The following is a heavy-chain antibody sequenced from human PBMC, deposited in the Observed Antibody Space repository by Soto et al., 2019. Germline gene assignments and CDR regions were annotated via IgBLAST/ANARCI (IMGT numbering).Heavy chain of an antibody. CDR3: ARXPATVEDDY. V-gene: IGHV3-7*01. D-gene: IGHD4-17*01. CDR2: IKQDGSEK. J-gene: IGHJ4*02. Sequence: GGSLRLSCAASGFTFSSYWMSWVRQAPGKGLEWVANIKQDGSEKYYVDSVKGRFTISRDNAKNSLYLQMNNLRAEDTAVYYCARXPATVEDDYWGQGTLVTVSS. CDR1: GFTFSSYW.